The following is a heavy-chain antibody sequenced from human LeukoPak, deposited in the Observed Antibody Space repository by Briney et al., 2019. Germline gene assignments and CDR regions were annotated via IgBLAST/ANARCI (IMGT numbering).Heavy chain of an antibody. D-gene: IGHD2-15*01. CDR1: GYTFTGYY. V-gene: IGHV1-2*02. Sequence: GASVKVSCKASGYTFTGYYMHWVRQAPGQGLEWMGWINPNSSGTNYAQKFQGRVTMTRDKSIRTAYMELSRLTSDDTAVYYCARGGYCSGGSCYVNWFDPWGQGTLVTVSS. CDR2: INPNSSGT. CDR3: ARGGYCSGGSCYVNWFDP. J-gene: IGHJ5*02.